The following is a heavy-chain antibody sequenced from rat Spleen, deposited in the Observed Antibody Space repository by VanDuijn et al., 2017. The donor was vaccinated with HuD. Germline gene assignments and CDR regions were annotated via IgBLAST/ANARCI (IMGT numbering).Heavy chain of an antibody. V-gene: IGHV5-29*01. Sequence: EVQLVESGGGLVQPGRSLKLSCAASGFTFSDYGVAWVRQAPTKGLEWVATISYGDSSGHSSTYYRDSVKGRFTISRNNAKNTQYLQMDSLRSEDTAIYYCTRGYVMDAWGQGASVTVSS. J-gene: IGHJ4*01. CDR1: GFTFSDYG. CDR2: ISYGDSSGHSST. CDR3: TRGYVMDA.